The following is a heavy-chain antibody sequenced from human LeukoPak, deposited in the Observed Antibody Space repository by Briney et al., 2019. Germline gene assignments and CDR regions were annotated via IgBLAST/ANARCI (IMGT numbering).Heavy chain of an antibody. D-gene: IGHD3-16*01. CDR3: AKRADYYDSSRALYDAFDL. Sequence: PGGSLRLSCAASGFTFRTYGMHWVRQAPGKGLEWVTFIRYDGSDKFYADSVRGRFTISRDNSKNTLFLQLNSLRVEDTAVYYCAKRADYYDSSRALYDAFDLWGPGTMVTVSS. J-gene: IGHJ3*01. V-gene: IGHV3-30*02. CDR1: GFTFRTYG. CDR2: IRYDGSDK.